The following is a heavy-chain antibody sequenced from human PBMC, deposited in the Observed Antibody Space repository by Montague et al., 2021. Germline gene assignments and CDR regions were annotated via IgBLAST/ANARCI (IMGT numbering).Heavy chain of an antibody. Sequence: SLRLSCAASGFTFSNYWMSWVRQAPGKGLEWVANIKQDGSEKHYVDSVKGRFTISRDNAKNSLYLQMSSLRAGDTAVYFCARDQGQGYCGGDCYVGLDYWGQGTLVTVSS. CDR3: ARDQGQGYCGGDCYVGLDY. CDR1: GFTFSNYW. V-gene: IGHV3-7*01. D-gene: IGHD2-21*01. J-gene: IGHJ4*02. CDR2: IKQDGSEK.